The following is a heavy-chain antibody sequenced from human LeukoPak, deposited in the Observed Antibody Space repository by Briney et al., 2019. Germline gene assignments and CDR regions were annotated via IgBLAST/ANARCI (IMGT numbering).Heavy chain of an antibody. V-gene: IGHV4-39*01. CDR1: GGSISSSSSY. CDR2: IYYTGST. Sequence: SETLSLTCTVSGGSISSSSSYCGWIRQPPWKGLEWIATIYYTGSTNYNPSLKTRVTISLDTSRNQFSLRLTSVTAADTAVYYCAKSGHSYYYTPVGFSGGQGTLVTVSS. J-gene: IGHJ4*02. D-gene: IGHD3-22*01. CDR3: AKSGHSYYYTPVGFS.